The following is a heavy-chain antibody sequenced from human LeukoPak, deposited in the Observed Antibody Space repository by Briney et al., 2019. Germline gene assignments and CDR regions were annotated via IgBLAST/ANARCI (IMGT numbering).Heavy chain of an antibody. V-gene: IGHV3-74*01. Sequence: GGSLRLSCAASGFTFNTYWMHWARQSPGKGLVWVSRINSDGSSTTYAGSVKGRFTISRDNAKNTVYLQMNSLRDEDTAVYYCTKGGTVGFDSWGQGTVVTVSS. J-gene: IGHJ4*02. CDR1: GFTFNTYW. CDR3: TKGGTVGFDS. CDR2: INSDGSST. D-gene: IGHD1-1*01.